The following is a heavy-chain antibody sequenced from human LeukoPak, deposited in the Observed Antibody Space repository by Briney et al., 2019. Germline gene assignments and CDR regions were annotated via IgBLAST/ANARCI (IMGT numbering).Heavy chain of an antibody. CDR1: GFTFSDYY. Sequence: GGSLRLSCAASGFTFSDYYMSWIRQAPGKGLEWVSYISSSGSTIYYADSVKGRFTISRDNAKNSLYLQMNSLRAEDTAVYYCAKDGGITIFGVVREYFQHWGQGTLVTVSS. J-gene: IGHJ1*01. V-gene: IGHV3-11*04. D-gene: IGHD3-3*01. CDR3: AKDGGITIFGVVREYFQH. CDR2: ISSSGSTI.